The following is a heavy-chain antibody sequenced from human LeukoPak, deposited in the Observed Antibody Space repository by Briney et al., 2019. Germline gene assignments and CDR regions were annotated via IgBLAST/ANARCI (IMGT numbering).Heavy chain of an antibody. CDR3: ARDSIATYYDILTGYYGPPNWSDP. CDR2: INPNSGGT. J-gene: IGHJ5*02. D-gene: IGHD3-9*01. CDR1: GYTFTVYY. Sequence: ASVKVSCKASGYTFTVYYMHWVRQAPGQGLEWMGWINPNSGGTNYAQKFQGRVTMTRDTSISTAYMELSRLRSDDTAVYYCARDSIATYYDILTGYYGPPNWSDPWGQGTLVTVSS. V-gene: IGHV1-2*02.